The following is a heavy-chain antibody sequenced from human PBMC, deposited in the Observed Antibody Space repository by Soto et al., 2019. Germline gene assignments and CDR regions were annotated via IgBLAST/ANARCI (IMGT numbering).Heavy chain of an antibody. CDR2: IWYDGSNK. CDR3: ARAPIQTYYYYYMDV. CDR1: GFTFSSYG. D-gene: IGHD1-1*01. Sequence: GGSLRLSCAASGFTFSSYGMHWVRQAPGKGLEWVAVIWYDGSNKYYADSVKGRFTISRDNSKNTLYLQMNSLRAEDTAVYYCARAPIQTYYYYYMDVWGKGTTVTVSS. V-gene: IGHV3-33*01. J-gene: IGHJ6*03.